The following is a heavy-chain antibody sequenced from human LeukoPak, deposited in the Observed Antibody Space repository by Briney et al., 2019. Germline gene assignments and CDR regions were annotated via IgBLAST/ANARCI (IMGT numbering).Heavy chain of an antibody. V-gene: IGHV3-23*01. J-gene: IGHJ4*02. CDR2: ISGSGGSP. CDR1: GFTFSSYA. D-gene: IGHD5-18*01. Sequence: TGGSLRLSCAASGFTFSSYAMSWVRQAPGKGLEWVSAISGSGGSPYHGNSVKGRFSISRDNSKNTLYLQMNSLRDEDTAVYYCAKGGIGSSSGLDYWGQGTLVTVSS. CDR3: AKGGIGSSSGLDY.